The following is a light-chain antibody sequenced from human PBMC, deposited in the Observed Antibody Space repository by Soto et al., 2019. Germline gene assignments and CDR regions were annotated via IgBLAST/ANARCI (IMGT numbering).Light chain of an antibody. CDR3: CTLTKGATRV. V-gene: IGLV2-23*01. J-gene: IGLJ3*02. Sequence: QSALTQPASVSGSLGQAITISCTGTNSDVGSHNFVSWYQQYPGKPPKLLIYEASKRPSGLSNRFSGSKSGNTASLTISGLQAEDDGDYYCCTLTKGATRVFGGGTKLTVL. CDR1: NSDVGSHNF. CDR2: EAS.